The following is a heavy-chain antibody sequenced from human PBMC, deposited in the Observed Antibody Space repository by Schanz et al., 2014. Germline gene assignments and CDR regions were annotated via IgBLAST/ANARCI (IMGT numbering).Heavy chain of an antibody. Sequence: QVQLVQSGPAVKKPGASMKVSCLASGYSFTDFYIHWLRQAPGQGPEWLGWINPNSDGTKYAQKFQGRVTMTRDTSVNTAYLDLSSLTSDDTAVYYCARGDVNWFDPWGQGTLVTVSS. CDR3: ARGDVNWFDP. J-gene: IGHJ5*02. CDR2: INPNSDGT. V-gene: IGHV1-2*02. CDR1: GYSFTDFY.